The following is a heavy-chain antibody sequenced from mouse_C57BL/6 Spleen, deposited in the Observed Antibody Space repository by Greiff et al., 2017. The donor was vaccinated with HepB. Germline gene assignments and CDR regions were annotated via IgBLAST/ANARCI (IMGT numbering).Heavy chain of an antibody. Sequence: EVKLMESGGGLVQPKGSLKLSCAASGFSFNTYAMNWVRQAPGKGLEWVARIRSKSNNYATYYADSVKDRFTISRDDSESMLYLQMNNLKTEDTAMYYCVRQRWPGYAMDDWGQGTSVTVSS. CDR2: IRSKSNNYAT. V-gene: IGHV10-1*01. CDR1: GFSFNTYA. J-gene: IGHJ4*01. D-gene: IGHD1-1*02. CDR3: VRQRWPGYAMDD.